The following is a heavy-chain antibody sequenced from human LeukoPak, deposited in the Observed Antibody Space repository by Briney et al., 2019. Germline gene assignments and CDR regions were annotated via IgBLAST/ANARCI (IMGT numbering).Heavy chain of an antibody. V-gene: IGHV3-49*04. CDR1: GFTFGDYA. CDR2: IASETYGGTA. Sequence: GGSLRLSCTASGFTFGDYAMTWVRQAPGKGLEWVGFIASETYGGTAEYAASVKGRFIVSRDDSKSIAYLQMNSLKTEDTAVYYCTRDQTPYYWGQGTLVTVSS. J-gene: IGHJ4*02. CDR3: TRDQTPYY.